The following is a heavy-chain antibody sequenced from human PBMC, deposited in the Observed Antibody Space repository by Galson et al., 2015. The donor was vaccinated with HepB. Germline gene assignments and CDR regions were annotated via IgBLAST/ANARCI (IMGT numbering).Heavy chain of an antibody. D-gene: IGHD5-12*01. Sequence: CKASGGTFSSYTISWVRQAPGQGLEWMGRIIPILGIANYAQKFQGRVTITADKSTSTAYMELSSLRSEDTAVYYCAREGWWLRFDYWGQGTLVTVSS. CDR2: IIPILGIA. CDR1: GGTFSSYT. J-gene: IGHJ4*02. CDR3: AREGWWLRFDY. V-gene: IGHV1-69*04.